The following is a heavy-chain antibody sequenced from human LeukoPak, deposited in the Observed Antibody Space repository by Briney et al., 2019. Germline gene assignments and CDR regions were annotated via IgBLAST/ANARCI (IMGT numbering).Heavy chain of an antibody. D-gene: IGHD2-15*01. V-gene: IGHV3-23*01. CDR2: ICGNGGST. Sequence: GGSLRLSCAASGFTFSSYAMSWVRQAPGKGLEWVSAICGNGGSTYYADSVKGRFTISRDNSKNTLYLQMNSLRAEDTAVYYCAKDQGCSGGSCYSTPYYYYGMDVWGQGTTVTVSS. CDR1: GFTFSSYA. CDR3: AKDQGCSGGSCYSTPYYYYGMDV. J-gene: IGHJ6*02.